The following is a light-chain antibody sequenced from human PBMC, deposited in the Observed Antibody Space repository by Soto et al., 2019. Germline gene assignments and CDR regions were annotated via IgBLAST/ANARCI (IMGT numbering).Light chain of an antibody. V-gene: IGKV3-15*01. Sequence: EIVMTQSPGTVSVFPGETVTLSCRASQSVSGYLDWFHQKPGQAPRLVLLRIFPRAIGVPARFSGSGSETEFTLTSRGLHSEDSGVYDWLQHYSWPFKFGQGTKVEIK. J-gene: IGKJ1*01. CDR1: QSVSGY. CDR3: LQHYSWPFK. CDR2: RIF.